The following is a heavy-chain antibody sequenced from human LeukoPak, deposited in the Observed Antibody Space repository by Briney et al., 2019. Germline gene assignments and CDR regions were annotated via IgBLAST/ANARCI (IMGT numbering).Heavy chain of an antibody. Sequence: GGSLRLSCAASGFTFGSYAMNWVRQAPGKGLEWVSGVSGSGVSRDYADSAKGRFTISRDNSKNTVLLQMDSLRAEDTAIYYCTKRSGVYSDNSGVFDYWGQGALVTVSS. D-gene: IGHD4-11*01. V-gene: IGHV3-23*01. CDR1: GFTFGSYA. J-gene: IGHJ4*02. CDR2: VSGSGVSR. CDR3: TKRSGVYSDNSGVFDY.